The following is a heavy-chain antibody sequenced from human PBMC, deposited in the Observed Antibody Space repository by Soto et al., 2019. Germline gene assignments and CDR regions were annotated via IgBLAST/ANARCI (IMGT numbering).Heavy chain of an antibody. Sequence: ASVKVSCKASGYTFTSYDINWVRQATGQGLEWMGWMNPNSGNTGYAQKFQGRVTMTRNTSISTAYMELSSLRSEDTAVYYCAREGADIVVVPAAIKSEYYYYYMDVWGKGTTVTVSS. J-gene: IGHJ6*03. CDR1: GYTFTSYD. CDR3: AREGADIVVVPAAIKSEYYYYYMDV. CDR2: MNPNSGNT. V-gene: IGHV1-8*01. D-gene: IGHD2-2*01.